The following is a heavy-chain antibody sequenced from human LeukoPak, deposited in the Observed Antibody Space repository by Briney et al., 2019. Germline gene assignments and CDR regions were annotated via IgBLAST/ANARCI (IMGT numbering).Heavy chain of an antibody. CDR3: ARGRGRQATDAFDI. J-gene: IGHJ3*02. D-gene: IGHD3-16*01. V-gene: IGHV5-51*01. CDR2: IYPGDSDI. Sequence: RTGESLKISCKGSGYSFTNYWIGWVRQMPGKGLEWMGIIYPGDSDIRYGPSFQGQVTISADKSISTAYLQCSSLKASDTAMYYCARGRGRQATDAFDIWGQGTMVTVSS. CDR1: GYSFTNYW.